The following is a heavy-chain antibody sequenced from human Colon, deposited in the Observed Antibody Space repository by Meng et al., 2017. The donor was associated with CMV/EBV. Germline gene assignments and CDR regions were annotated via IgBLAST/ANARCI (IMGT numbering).Heavy chain of an antibody. CDR3: ARDPVGALAFYDY. V-gene: IGHV4-59*01. J-gene: IGHJ4*02. CDR1: GGSISSYY. D-gene: IGHD1-26*01. CDR2: IYYSGST. Sequence: SETLSLTCSVSGGSISSYYWSWIRQPPGKGLEWIGYIYYSGSTNYNPSLKSRVTISVDASKNQFSLKLSSVTAADTAVYYCARDPVGALAFYDYWGQGTLVTVSS.